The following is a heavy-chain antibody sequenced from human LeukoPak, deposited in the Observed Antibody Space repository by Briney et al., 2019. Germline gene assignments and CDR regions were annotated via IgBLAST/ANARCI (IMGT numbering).Heavy chain of an antibody. D-gene: IGHD3-10*01. Sequence: ASVKVSCKASGYTFTGYYMHWVRQAPGQGLEWMGWINPNSGGTNYAQKFQGRVTMTRDTSISTAYMEPSRLRSDDTAVYYCARDHYYGSGTKSYWGQGTLVTVSS. V-gene: IGHV1-2*02. CDR2: INPNSGGT. CDR3: ARDHYYGSGTKSY. CDR1: GYTFTGYY. J-gene: IGHJ4*02.